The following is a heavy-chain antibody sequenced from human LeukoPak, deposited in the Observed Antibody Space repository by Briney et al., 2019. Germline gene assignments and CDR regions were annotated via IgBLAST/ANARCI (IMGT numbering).Heavy chain of an antibody. CDR2: ISGSGGST. Sequence: GGTLRLSCVASGFTFSSYGMYWVRQAPGKGLEWVSAISGSGGSTYYADSVKGRFTISRDNSKNTLYLQMNSLRAEDTAVYYCAKDRGGFDYWGQGTLVTVSS. J-gene: IGHJ4*02. V-gene: IGHV3-23*01. D-gene: IGHD3-10*01. CDR1: GFTFSSYG. CDR3: AKDRGGFDY.